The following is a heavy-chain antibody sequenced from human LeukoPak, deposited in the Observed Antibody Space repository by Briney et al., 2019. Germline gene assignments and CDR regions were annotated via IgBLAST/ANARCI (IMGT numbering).Heavy chain of an antibody. CDR1: GGSISDTNYF. V-gene: IGHV4-39*07. D-gene: IGHD6-19*01. Sequence: PSETLSLTCLVSGGSISDTNYFWGWTRQPPGKGLEWIGKIYYSGSTRYNPSLSSRLTISVVTSQNQFSLRLRSVTGADTAVFFGARDWYNSAWFHLDYWGQGTLVTVSS. CDR2: IYYSGST. CDR3: ARDWYNSAWFHLDY. J-gene: IGHJ4*01.